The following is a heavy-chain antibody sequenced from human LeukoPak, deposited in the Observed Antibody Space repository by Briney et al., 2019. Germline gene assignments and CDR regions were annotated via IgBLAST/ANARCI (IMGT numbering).Heavy chain of an antibody. CDR3: ARTYYDFWSGYPPTDY. CDR1: GGSISSGSYY. V-gene: IGHV4-61*02. J-gene: IGHJ4*02. CDR2: IYTSGST. Sequence: SETLSLTCTVSGGSISSGSYYWSWIRQPAGKGLEWIGRIYTSGSTNYNPSLKSRVTISLDPSKNQFSLKLSSVTAADTAVYYCARTYYDFWSGYPPTDYWTEGPLVTVSS. D-gene: IGHD3-3*01.